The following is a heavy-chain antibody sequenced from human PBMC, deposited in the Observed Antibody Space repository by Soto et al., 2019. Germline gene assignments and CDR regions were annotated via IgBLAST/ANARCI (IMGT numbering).Heavy chain of an antibody. J-gene: IGHJ4*02. D-gene: IGHD2-2*01. CDR1: GFTFSSYA. Sequence: GGSLRLSCAASGFTFSSYAMSWVRQAPGKGLEWVSAISGSGGSTYYADSVKGRFTISRDNSKNTLYLQMNSLRAEDTAVYYCAKVPSGCSSTSCYFFDYWGQGTLVTVSS. CDR2: ISGSGGST. V-gene: IGHV3-23*01. CDR3: AKVPSGCSSTSCYFFDY.